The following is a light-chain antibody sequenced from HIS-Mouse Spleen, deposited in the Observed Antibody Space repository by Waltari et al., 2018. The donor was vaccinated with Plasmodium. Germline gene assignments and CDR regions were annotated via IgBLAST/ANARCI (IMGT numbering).Light chain of an antibody. CDR2: DAS. CDR3: QQYDNLPPLFT. CDR1: QDISHY. V-gene: IGKV1-33*01. J-gene: IGKJ3*01. Sequence: DIQMTQSPSSLSASVGDRVTITCQASQDISHYLNWYQQKPGKAPKLLIYDASNLETGVPSKFSGSGSETDFTFTISSLPPEDIATYYCQQYDNLPPLFTFGPGTKVDIK.